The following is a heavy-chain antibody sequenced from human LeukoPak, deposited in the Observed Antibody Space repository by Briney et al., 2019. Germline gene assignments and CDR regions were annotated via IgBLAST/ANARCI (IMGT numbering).Heavy chain of an antibody. CDR2: INHSGST. CDR1: GGSFSGYY. J-gene: IGHJ5*02. V-gene: IGHV4-34*01. Sequence: SETLSLTCAVYGGSFSGYYWSWIRQPPGKGLEWIGEINHSGSTNYNPSLKSRVTISVDTSKNQFSLKLSSVTAADTAVYYCTRDLFSSGGRYWFDPWGQGTLVTVSS. CDR3: TRDLFSSGGRYWFDP. D-gene: IGHD6-19*01.